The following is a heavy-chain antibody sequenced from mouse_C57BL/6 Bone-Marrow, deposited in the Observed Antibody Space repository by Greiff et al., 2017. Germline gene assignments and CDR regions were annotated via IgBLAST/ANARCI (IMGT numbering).Heavy chain of an antibody. D-gene: IGHD1-1*01. J-gene: IGHJ2*01. CDR1: GFNIKDYY. CDR2: IDPEDGDT. V-gene: IGHV14-1*01. CDR3: TIPIATVVAWDY. Sequence: EVKLQQSGAELVRPGASVKLSCTASGFNIKDYYMHWVKQRPEQGLEWIGRIDPEDGDTEYAPKFPGKATMTADTTSNTAYLQLSSLTSEDTSVYYCTIPIATVVAWDYWGQGTTLTVSS.